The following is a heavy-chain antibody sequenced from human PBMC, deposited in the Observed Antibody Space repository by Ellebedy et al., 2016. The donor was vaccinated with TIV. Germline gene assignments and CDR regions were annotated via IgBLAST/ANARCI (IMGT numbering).Heavy chain of an antibody. D-gene: IGHD4-17*01. CDR3: ARENCGDYYRGRWFDP. J-gene: IGHJ5*02. V-gene: IGHV1-2*02. CDR2: INPTSGGT. CDR1: GCIFNGYY. Sequence: AASVKVSCKASGCIFNGYYMHWVRQAPGQGLEWMGWINPTSGGTNYAQKFHGRVTMTRDTSISTAYMELSRLRSNDTAVYYCARENCGDYYRGRWFDPWGQGTLVTVSS.